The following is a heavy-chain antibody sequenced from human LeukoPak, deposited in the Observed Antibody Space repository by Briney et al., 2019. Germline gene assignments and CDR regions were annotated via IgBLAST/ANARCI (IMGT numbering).Heavy chain of an antibody. V-gene: IGHV3-21*01. J-gene: IGHJ3*02. CDR3: ARALPNQAFDI. Sequence: GGSLRLSCAASGFTFSSYWMNWVRQAPGKGLEWVSSISSSSSYIYYADSVKGRFTISRDNAKNSLYLQMNSLRAEDTAVYYCARALPNQAFDIWGQGTMVTVSS. CDR1: GFTFSSYW. CDR2: ISSSSSYI.